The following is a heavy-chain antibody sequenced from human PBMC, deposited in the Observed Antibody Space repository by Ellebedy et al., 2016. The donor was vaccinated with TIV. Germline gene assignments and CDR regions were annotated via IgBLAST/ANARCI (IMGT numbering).Heavy chain of an antibody. Sequence: MPSETLSLTCKVSGESISSYYWSWIRQPPGKGLEWIGYIFYSGSTNYSPSLKSRVTISLDTSKNQFSLKLNSVTAADTAVYYCAGDYGAYFDYWGQGTLVTVSS. V-gene: IGHV4-59*08. CDR1: GESISSYY. CDR2: IFYSGST. J-gene: IGHJ4*02. CDR3: AGDYGAYFDY. D-gene: IGHD4-17*01.